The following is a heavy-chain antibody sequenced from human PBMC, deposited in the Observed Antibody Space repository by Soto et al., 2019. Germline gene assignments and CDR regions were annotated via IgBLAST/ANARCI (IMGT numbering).Heavy chain of an antibody. Sequence: GSVKVSCRASGYTFTGYYMHWVRQAPGQGLEWMGWINPNSGGTNYAQKLQGWVTMTRDTSISTAYMEPSRLRSDDTAVYYCAKDTRGRITGTTRPTPGFDPWGQGTLVTVSS. CDR1: GYTFTGYY. CDR2: INPNSGGT. CDR3: AKDTRGRITGTTRPTPGFDP. J-gene: IGHJ5*02. D-gene: IGHD1-7*01. V-gene: IGHV1-2*04.